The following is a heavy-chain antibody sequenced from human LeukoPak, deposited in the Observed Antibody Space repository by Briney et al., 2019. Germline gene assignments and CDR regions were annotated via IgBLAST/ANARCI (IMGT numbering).Heavy chain of an antibody. V-gene: IGHV3-48*03. J-gene: IGHJ4*02. CDR2: ISSSGSTI. CDR1: GFTFSSYE. D-gene: IGHD5-18*01. CDR3: ARGGYSYVQGFDY. Sequence: GGSLRLSCAASGFTFSSYEMNWVRQAPGKGLEWVSYISSSGSTIYYADSVKGRFTISRDNAENSLYLQMNSLRAEDTAVYYCARGGYSYVQGFDYWGQGTLVTVSS.